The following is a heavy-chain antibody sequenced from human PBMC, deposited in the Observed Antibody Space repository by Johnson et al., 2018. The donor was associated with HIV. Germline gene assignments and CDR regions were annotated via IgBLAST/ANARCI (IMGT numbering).Heavy chain of an antibody. D-gene: IGHD3-22*01. CDR3: ARGRGSYDSSTYPTKPTAFDM. CDR2: ISYDGSNK. V-gene: IGHV3-30*04. J-gene: IGHJ3*02. CDR1: GFTFSSYA. Sequence: MQLVESGGGVVKPGRSLRLSCAASGFTFSSYAMHWVRQAPGKALEWVAIISYDGSNKYYAESLKGRFTISRDNSKNTVYLRMNTLRAEDTAVYYCARGRGSYDSSTYPTKPTAFDMWGQGNMVTVCS.